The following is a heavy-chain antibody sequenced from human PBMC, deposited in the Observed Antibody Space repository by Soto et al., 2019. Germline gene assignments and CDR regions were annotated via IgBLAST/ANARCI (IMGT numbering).Heavy chain of an antibody. V-gene: IGHV3-7*05. Sequence: GGSLRLSCAASGFTFSSYWMSWVRQAPGKGLEWVANIKQDGSEKYYVDSVKGRFTISRDNAKNSLYLQMNSLRAEDTAVYYCASSYGDGYNYGYFDYWGQGTLVTVSS. D-gene: IGHD5-12*01. CDR3: ASSYGDGYNYGYFDY. CDR1: GFTFSSYW. CDR2: IKQDGSEK. J-gene: IGHJ4*02.